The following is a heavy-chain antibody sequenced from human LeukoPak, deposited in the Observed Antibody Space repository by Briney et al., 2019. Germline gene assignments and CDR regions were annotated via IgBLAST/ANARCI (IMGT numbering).Heavy chain of an antibody. Sequence: SSETLSLTCAVYGGSFSGYYWSWIRQPPGKGLEWIGEINHSGSTNYNPSLKSRVTISVDTSKNQFSLKLSSVTAADTAVYYCARGRGRGGWLFPHKAYYFDYWGQGTLVTVSS. CDR1: GGSFSGYY. CDR2: INHSGST. J-gene: IGHJ4*02. D-gene: IGHD3-22*01. V-gene: IGHV4-34*01. CDR3: ARGRGRGGWLFPHKAYYFDY.